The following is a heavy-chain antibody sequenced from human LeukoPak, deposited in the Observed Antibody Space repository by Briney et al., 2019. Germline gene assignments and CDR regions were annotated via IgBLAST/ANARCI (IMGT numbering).Heavy chain of an antibody. Sequence: SCKASGGTFSSYGMHWVRQAPGKGLEWVAVISYDGSNKYYADSVKGRFTISRDNSKNTLYLQMNSLRAEDTAVYYSAAEWGSVAEPFDYWGQGTLVTVSS. CDR3: AAEWGSVAEPFDY. CDR2: ISYDGSNK. D-gene: IGHD6-19*01. J-gene: IGHJ4*02. CDR1: GGTFSSYG. V-gene: IGHV3-30*03.